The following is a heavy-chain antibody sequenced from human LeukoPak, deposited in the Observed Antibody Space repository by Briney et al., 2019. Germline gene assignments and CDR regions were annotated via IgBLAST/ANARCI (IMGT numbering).Heavy chain of an antibody. V-gene: IGHV3-30*03. J-gene: IGHJ4*02. CDR1: GFTFSTYG. Sequence: GSLRLSCAVSGFTFSTYGMNWVRQAPGKGLEWVSLISYDGSDKYYADSVKGRFTISRDNSKNTLYLQLNSLRAEDTAVYYCTSLTTASPFDYWGQGTLVTVSS. CDR2: ISYDGSDK. CDR3: TSLTTASPFDY. D-gene: IGHD4-17*01.